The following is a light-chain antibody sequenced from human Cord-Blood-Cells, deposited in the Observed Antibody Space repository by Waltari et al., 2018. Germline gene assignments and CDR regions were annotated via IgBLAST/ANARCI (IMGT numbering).Light chain of an antibody. J-gene: IGLJ2*01. CDR2: DVS. Sequence: QPALPQPASVSGSPGQPITIPCTGTSSDVGGYNYVSWYQQHPGKAPKLMIYDVSNRPSGVSNRFSGSKSGNTASLTISGLQAEDEADYYCSSYTSSSTVVFGGGTKLTVL. V-gene: IGLV2-14*01. CDR1: SSDVGGYNY. CDR3: SSYTSSSTVV.